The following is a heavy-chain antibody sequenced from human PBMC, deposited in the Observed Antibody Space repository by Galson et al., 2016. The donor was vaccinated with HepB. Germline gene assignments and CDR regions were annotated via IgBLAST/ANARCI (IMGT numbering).Heavy chain of an antibody. D-gene: IGHD5-12*01. J-gene: IGHJ5*01. CDR1: GYTFSTHV. Sequence: QSGAAVIKPGDSLMISCQASGYTFSTHVIICVRQMPGKGLEWMGTIHPSDAHTDYSPSLQGRVTISLDKSLNTAYLHWSSLKASDSAIYYCARRDSGYNWFDSWGQGTLLTVPS. CDR2: IHPSDAHT. V-gene: IGHV5-10-1*01. CDR3: ARRDSGYNWFDS.